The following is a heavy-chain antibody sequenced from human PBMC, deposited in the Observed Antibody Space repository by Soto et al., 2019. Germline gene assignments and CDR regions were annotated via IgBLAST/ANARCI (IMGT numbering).Heavy chain of an antibody. CDR3: ARDRAIFGVAGYYFDY. CDR2: IYYSGST. V-gene: IGHV4-59*01. Sequence: PSETLSLTCTVSGGSISSYYWSWIRQPPGKGLEWIGYIYYSGSTNYNPSLKSRVTISVDTSKNQFSLKLSSVTAADTAVYYCARDRAIFGVAGYYFDYWAREPWSPSPQ. J-gene: IGHJ4*02. D-gene: IGHD3-3*01. CDR1: GGSISSYY.